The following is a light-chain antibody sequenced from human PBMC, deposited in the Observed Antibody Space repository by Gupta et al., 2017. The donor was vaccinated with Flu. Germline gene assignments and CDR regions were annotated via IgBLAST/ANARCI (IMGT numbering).Light chain of an antibody. CDR2: EVS. V-gene: IGLV2-14*01. Sequence: QSALTQPASVSGSPGQSITISCTGTSSDVGGYNYVSWYQQHPGKAPKLMIYEVSNRPSGVSNRFSGSKSGNTASLTNSGLQAEDEADYYCSSYTSSSTSVVFGGGTKLTGL. J-gene: IGLJ2*01. CDR3: SSYTSSSTSVV. CDR1: SSDVGGYNY.